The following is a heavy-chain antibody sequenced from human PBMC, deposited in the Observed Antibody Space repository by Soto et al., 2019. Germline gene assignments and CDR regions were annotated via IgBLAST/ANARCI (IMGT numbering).Heavy chain of an antibody. CDR1: GYTFNRFG. V-gene: IGHV1-18*01. Sequence: QARLVQSGAEVQKPGASVKVSCKGSGYTFNRFGVAGVRQAPGQGLEWMGWISGINGDTDYAQKFQGRVTMTTDTSTTTAYMEVSSLRSDDTAVYYCAKSGDGNWFETWGQGTLVIVSS. CDR2: ISGINGDT. J-gene: IGHJ5*02. CDR3: AKSGDGNWFET.